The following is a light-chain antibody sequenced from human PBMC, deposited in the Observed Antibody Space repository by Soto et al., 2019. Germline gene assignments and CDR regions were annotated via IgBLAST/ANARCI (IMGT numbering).Light chain of an antibody. CDR2: KTS. Sequence: TQSASVGDRVTITCRASQTISSWLAWYQQNPGKAPKLLIYKTSSLDSGVPSRFSGSGSGTEFTLTISSLQPDDFATYYCQQYNSYSTFGQGTKVDIK. V-gene: IGKV1-5*03. CDR3: QQYNSYST. CDR1: QTISSW. J-gene: IGKJ1*01.